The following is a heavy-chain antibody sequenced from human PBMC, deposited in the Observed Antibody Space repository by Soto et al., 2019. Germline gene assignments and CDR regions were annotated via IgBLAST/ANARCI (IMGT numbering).Heavy chain of an antibody. D-gene: IGHD4-17*01. CDR1: GFTFSSYA. V-gene: IGHV3-23*01. Sequence: EVQLLESGGGLVQPGGSLRLSCAASGFTFSSYAMSWVRQAPGKGLECVSAISAGGGGTYYAAPVKGRFTISRDNSMNALYLQMNSLRAEDTAVYYCAKCMTTVTTFPFHTWGPGTTVTVSS. J-gene: IGHJ3*02. CDR3: AKCMTTVTTFPFHT. CDR2: ISAGGGGT.